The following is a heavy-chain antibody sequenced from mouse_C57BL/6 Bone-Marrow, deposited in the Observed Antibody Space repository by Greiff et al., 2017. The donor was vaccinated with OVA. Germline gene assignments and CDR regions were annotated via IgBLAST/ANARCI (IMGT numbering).Heavy chain of an antibody. CDR3: TTDYYGSSSHWYFDV. CDR1: GFNIKDDY. J-gene: IGHJ1*03. CDR2: IDPENGDT. V-gene: IGHV14-4*01. D-gene: IGHD1-1*01. Sequence: VQLQQSGAELVRPGASVKLSCTASGFNIKDDYMHWVKQRPEQGLEWIGWIDPENGDTEYASQFQGKATITADTASNTAYLQLSSLTSEDTAVYYCTTDYYGSSSHWYFDVWGTGTTVTVSS.